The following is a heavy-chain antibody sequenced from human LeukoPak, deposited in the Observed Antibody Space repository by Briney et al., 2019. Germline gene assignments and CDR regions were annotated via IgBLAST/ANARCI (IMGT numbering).Heavy chain of an antibody. J-gene: IGHJ4*02. CDR1: GGSFSGYY. Sequence: SETLSLTCAVYGGSFSGYYWSWIRQPPGKGLEWIGEINHSGSTNYNPSLKSRVTISVDTSKNQFSLKLSSVTAADTAVYYCARWRRSSWYPTPFDYWGQGTLVTVSS. V-gene: IGHV4-34*01. CDR2: INHSGST. D-gene: IGHD6-13*01. CDR3: ARWRRSSWYPTPFDY.